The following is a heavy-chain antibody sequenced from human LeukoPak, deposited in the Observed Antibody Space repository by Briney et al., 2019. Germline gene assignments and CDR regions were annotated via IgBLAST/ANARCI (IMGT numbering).Heavy chain of an antibody. V-gene: IGHV3-30*02. CDR2: IQYDGSNE. J-gene: IGHJ6*03. Sequence: GGSLRLSCAASGFTFSSYGMHWVRQAPGKGLEWVAYIQYDGSNEQYADSVKGRFSISRDNSKNTLYLQMNSLRAEDTAVYYCANGYCTNGVCYPYYYYYMDVWGKGTTVTVSS. CDR3: ANGYCTNGVCYPYYYYYMDV. D-gene: IGHD2-8*01. CDR1: GFTFSSYG.